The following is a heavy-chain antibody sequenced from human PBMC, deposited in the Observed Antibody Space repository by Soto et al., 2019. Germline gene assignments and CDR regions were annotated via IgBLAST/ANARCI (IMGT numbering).Heavy chain of an antibody. V-gene: IGHV4-30-2*03. D-gene: IGHD6-25*01. CDR3: ARQFSSAWRHYYYGMDV. J-gene: IGHJ6*02. CDR2: VNHGGTS. Sequence: SEILSLTCAVSGGSISSGGYSWSWIRQPPGKGLEWIGEVNHGGTSNYNPSLKSRAIISVDTSKNQFSLKLTSVTAEDTALYFCARQFSSAWRHYYYGMDVWGQGTTVTVSS. CDR1: GGSISSGGYS.